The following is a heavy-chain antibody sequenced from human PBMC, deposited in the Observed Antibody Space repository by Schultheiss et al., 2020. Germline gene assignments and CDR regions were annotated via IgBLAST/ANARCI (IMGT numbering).Heavy chain of an antibody. V-gene: IGHV4-39*01. D-gene: IGHD6-6*01. J-gene: IGHJ6*03. CDR2: IYYSGST. Sequence: SETLSLTCTVSGGSISSSSYYWGWIRQPPGKGLEWIGSIYYSGSTYYNPSLKSRVTISVDTSKNQFSLKLSSVTAADTAVYYCARTRRHSSSLRGYYYYMDVWGKGTTVTGYS. CDR3: ARTRRHSSSLRGYYYYMDV. CDR1: GGSISSSSYY.